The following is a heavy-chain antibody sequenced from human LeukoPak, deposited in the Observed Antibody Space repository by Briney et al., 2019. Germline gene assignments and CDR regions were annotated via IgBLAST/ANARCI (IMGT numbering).Heavy chain of an antibody. J-gene: IGHJ5*02. CDR3: ARVDITVTPTGETGWFDP. CDR2: INPSGGST. V-gene: IGHV1-46*01. CDR1: GYTFTSYY. D-gene: IGHD4-17*01. Sequence: GASVKVSCKASGYTFTSYYMHWVRQAPGQGLEWMGIINPSGGSTSYAQKFQGRVTMTRDTSTSTVYMELSSLRSEDTAVYYCARVDITVTPTGETGWFDPWGQGTLVTVSS.